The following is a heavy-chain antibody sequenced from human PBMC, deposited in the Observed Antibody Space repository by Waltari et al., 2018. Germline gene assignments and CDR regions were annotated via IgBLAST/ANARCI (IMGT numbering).Heavy chain of an antibody. CDR3: ARGRVDSANGPWYEFDY. Sequence: QVQLQQWGAGLLKPSETLSLTCAVSGGSFSGYYWSWIRQPPEKGLEWFGEINHSGRTYYHPSHRSRVTISVDTSKNHFSLSLSSVTAADTAIYYCARGRVDSANGPWYEFDYWGQGILVTVSS. D-gene: IGHD5-18*01. J-gene: IGHJ4*02. CDR2: INHSGRT. V-gene: IGHV4-34*02. CDR1: GGSFSGYY.